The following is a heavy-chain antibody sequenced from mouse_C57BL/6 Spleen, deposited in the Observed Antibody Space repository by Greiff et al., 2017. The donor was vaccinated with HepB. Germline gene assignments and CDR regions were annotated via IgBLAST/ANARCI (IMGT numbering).Heavy chain of an antibody. J-gene: IGHJ2*01. CDR1: GFTFSSYA. V-gene: IGHV5-4*03. Sequence: EVKVVESGGGLVKPGGSLKLSCAASGFTFSSYAMSWVRQTPEKRLEWVATISDGGSYTYYPDNVKGRFTISRDNAKNNLYLQMSHLKSEDTAMYYCARADYGSSYVDYWGQGTTLTVSS. CDR3: ARADYGSSYVDY. D-gene: IGHD1-1*01. CDR2: ISDGGSYT.